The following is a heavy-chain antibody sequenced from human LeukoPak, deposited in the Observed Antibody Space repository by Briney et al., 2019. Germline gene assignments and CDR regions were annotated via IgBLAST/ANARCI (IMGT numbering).Heavy chain of an antibody. D-gene: IGHD2-15*01. CDR2: ISYDGSNK. Sequence: GGSLRLSCAASGFTFSNYGMHWVRQAPGKGLEWVVVISYDGSNKYYADSVKGRFTISRDNSKNSLYLQMNSLRAEDTAVYYCARAYCSGGSCYPFDYWGQGTLVTVSS. V-gene: IGHV3-30*03. J-gene: IGHJ4*02. CDR1: GFTFSNYG. CDR3: ARAYCSGGSCYPFDY.